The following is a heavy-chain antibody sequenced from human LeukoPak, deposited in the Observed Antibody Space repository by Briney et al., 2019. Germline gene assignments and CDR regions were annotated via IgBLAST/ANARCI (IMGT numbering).Heavy chain of an antibody. J-gene: IGHJ4*02. V-gene: IGHV4-59*01. CDR3: ARDSAVAGYLDY. D-gene: IGHD6-19*01. Sequence: SETLSLTCIVSGGSISHCYWSWIRQPPGKGLEWIGYIYYSGSTKYNPSLKSRVTISVDTSKNQFSLKLSSVTTADTAVYYCARDSAVAGYLDYWGQGTLVTVSS. CDR2: IYYSGST. CDR1: GGSISHCY.